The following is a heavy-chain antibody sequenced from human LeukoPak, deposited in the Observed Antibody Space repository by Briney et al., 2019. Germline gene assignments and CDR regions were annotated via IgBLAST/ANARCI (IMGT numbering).Heavy chain of an antibody. Sequence: GSLRLSCAASGFTFSSYSMNWVRQPPGKGLEWIGEINHSGSTNYNPSLKSRVTISVDTSKNQFSLKLSSVTAADTAVYYCARGIVLMVYAIVPRTNWFDPWGQGTLVTVSS. CDR2: INHSGST. J-gene: IGHJ5*02. V-gene: IGHV4-34*01. D-gene: IGHD2-8*01. CDR3: ARGIVLMVYAIVPRTNWFDP. CDR1: GFTFSSYS.